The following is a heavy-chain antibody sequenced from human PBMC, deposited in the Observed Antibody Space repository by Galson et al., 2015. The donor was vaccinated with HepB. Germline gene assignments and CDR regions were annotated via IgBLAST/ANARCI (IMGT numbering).Heavy chain of an antibody. J-gene: IGHJ6*03. CDR1: GFTFSAFA. CDR3: AFYQCGYDYGGYYYYMDV. Sequence: SLRLSCAASGFTFSAFAVTWVRQAPGKGLEWVSAITGSGGTTYYADSAQGRFTISRDNSKNILYLQMNSLRAEDTAIYYCAFYQCGYDYGGYYYYMDVWGKGTTVAVSS. V-gene: IGHV3-23*01. D-gene: IGHD4/OR15-4a*01. CDR2: ITGSGGTT.